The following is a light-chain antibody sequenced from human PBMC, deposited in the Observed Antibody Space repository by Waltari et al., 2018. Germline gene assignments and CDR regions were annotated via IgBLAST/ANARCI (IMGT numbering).Light chain of an antibody. V-gene: IGKV3-11*01. Sequence: EIVLTQSPATLSLSPGDRATLSCRASQTVGNFLAWYRQKPGQAPRLLIYDASIRAIGIPARFSGSGSGTDFTLTISSPEPEDFAVYFCQQYDTWPQTFGQGTKLEI. J-gene: IGKJ2*01. CDR3: QQYDTWPQT. CDR1: QTVGNF. CDR2: DAS.